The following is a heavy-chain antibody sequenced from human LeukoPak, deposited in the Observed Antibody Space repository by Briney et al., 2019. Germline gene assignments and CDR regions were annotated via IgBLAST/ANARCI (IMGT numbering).Heavy chain of an antibody. CDR1: GGSVSSGGYC. J-gene: IGHJ6*03. D-gene: IGHD3-16*01. CDR3: ARQVGRGTQIYYMDV. Sequence: SQTLSLTCAVSGGSVSSGGYCWSWIRQPPGKGLEWIGYIYDSERTYQNPSLRSRLTLSVDTSQNQFSLKLSSVTAADTAVYYCARQVGRGTQIYYMDVWGKGTTVTVSS. V-gene: IGHV4-30-4*07. CDR2: IYDSERT.